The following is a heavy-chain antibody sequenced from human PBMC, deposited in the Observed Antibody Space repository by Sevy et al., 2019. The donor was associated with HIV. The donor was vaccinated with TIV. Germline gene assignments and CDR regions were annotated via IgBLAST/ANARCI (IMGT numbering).Heavy chain of an antibody. CDR1: GIIFTTSG. Sequence: GGSLRLSCAVSGIIFTTSGMHWVRQAPGKGVEWVAVISYDGRNKFYGDSVKGRFTISRDNSKNILFLQMNSLRAEDTAVYYCAKDFTGYNGMDVWGQGTMVTVSS. V-gene: IGHV3-30*18. CDR2: ISYDGRNK. D-gene: IGHD3-9*01. J-gene: IGHJ6*02. CDR3: AKDFTGYNGMDV.